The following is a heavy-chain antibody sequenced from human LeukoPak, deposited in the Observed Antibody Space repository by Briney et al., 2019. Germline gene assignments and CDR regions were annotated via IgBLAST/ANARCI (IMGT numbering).Heavy chain of an antibody. J-gene: IGHJ4*02. D-gene: IGHD5-18*01. Sequence: PSQTLSFTCTVSGGSITSGSYYWSWVRQPAGKGLEWIGRIYSTGSTYYNPSLKSRVTISLDTSKNQFSLKLSSATAADTAVYYCARDHTAMAFDYWGQGTLVTISS. V-gene: IGHV4-61*02. CDR2: IYSTGST. CDR3: ARDHTAMAFDY. CDR1: GGSITSGSYY.